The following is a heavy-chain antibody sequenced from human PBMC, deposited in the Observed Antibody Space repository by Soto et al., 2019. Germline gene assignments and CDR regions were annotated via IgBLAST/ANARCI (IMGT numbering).Heavy chain of an antibody. J-gene: IGHJ6*02. D-gene: IGHD6-13*01. V-gene: IGHV1-24*01. CDR3: ASIAAAGDYYYGMDV. CDR1: GYTLTELS. Sequence: GASVKVSCKVSGYTLTELSMHWVRQALGKGLEWMGGFDPEDGETIYAQKFQGRVTMTEDTSTDTAYMELSSLRSEDTAVYYCASIAAAGDYYYGMDVWGQGTTVTVSS. CDR2: FDPEDGET.